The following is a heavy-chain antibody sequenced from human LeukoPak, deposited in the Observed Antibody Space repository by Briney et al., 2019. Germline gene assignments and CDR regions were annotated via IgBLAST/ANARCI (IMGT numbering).Heavy chain of an antibody. Sequence: SETLSLTCAVYGGSFSYDYWSWIRQPPGKRLEWIGEINHSGSTNYSPSLKSRVTISVDTSKNRFFLKLTSVTAADTAVYYCARLRPVVVVAAGWFDPWGQGTLVTVSS. CDR3: ARLRPVVVVAAGWFDP. D-gene: IGHD2-15*01. J-gene: IGHJ5*02. CDR2: INHSGST. V-gene: IGHV4-34*01. CDR1: GGSFSYDY.